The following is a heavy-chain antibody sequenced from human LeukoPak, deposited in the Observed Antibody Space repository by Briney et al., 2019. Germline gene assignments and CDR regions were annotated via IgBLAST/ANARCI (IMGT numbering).Heavy chain of an antibody. CDR3: ARVVVPAAPFDP. CDR1: GGSFSGYY. J-gene: IGHJ5*02. D-gene: IGHD2-2*01. CDR2: INHSGST. V-gene: IGHV4-34*01. Sequence: SETLSLTCAVYGGSFSGYYWSWLRQPPGKGLEWIGEINHSGSTNYNPSLKSRVTISVDPSKNQFSLKLSSVTAADTAVYYCARVVVPAAPFDPWGQGTLVTVSS.